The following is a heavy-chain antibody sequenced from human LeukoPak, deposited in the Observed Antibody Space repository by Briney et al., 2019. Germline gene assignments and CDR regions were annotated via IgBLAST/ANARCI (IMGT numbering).Heavy chain of an antibody. CDR1: GFTFSSYA. J-gene: IGHJ6*04. D-gene: IGHD2-2*01. CDR2: ISYDGSNK. Sequence: PGRSLRLSCAVSGFTFSSYAMHWVRQAPGKGLEWVAVISYDGSNKYYADSVKGRFTISRDNSKNTLYLQMNSLRAEDTAVYYCARDDLVVVPAAKDYYYYGMDVWGKGTTVTVSS. V-gene: IGHV3-30*04. CDR3: ARDDLVVVPAAKDYYYYGMDV.